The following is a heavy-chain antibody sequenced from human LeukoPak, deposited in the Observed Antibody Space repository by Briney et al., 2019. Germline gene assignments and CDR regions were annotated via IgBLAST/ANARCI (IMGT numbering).Heavy chain of an antibody. CDR3: ARDGDNWNPGDY. Sequence: ASVKVSCKASGYMLTTYGISWVSQAPGQGLEWMGWISAYNGDTNYAQKLQGRVTMTTDTSTSTAYMELRSLRSDDTAVYYCARDGDNWNPGDYWGQGTLVTVSS. D-gene: IGHD1-20*01. CDR1: GYMLTTYG. J-gene: IGHJ4*02. V-gene: IGHV1-18*01. CDR2: ISAYNGDT.